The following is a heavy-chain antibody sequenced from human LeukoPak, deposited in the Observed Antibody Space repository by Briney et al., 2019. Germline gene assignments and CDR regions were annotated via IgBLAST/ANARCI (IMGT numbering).Heavy chain of an antibody. V-gene: IGHV4-4*07. CDR2: IYTSGST. Sequence: PSETLSLTCTVSGGSISSYYWTWIRQPAVKGLEWIGRIYTSGSTNYNPSLKSRVTMSVDTSNNQFSLNLSSVTAADTAVYYCARQMIAAGKNYYGMDVWGQGTTVTVSS. D-gene: IGHD6-13*01. CDR3: ARQMIAAGKNYYGMDV. CDR1: GGSISSYY. J-gene: IGHJ6*02.